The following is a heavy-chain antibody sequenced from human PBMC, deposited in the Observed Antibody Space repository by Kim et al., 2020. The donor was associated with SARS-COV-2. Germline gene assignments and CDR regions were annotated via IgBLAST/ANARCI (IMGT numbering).Heavy chain of an antibody. J-gene: IGHJ4*02. CDR1: GFTFSSYA. CDR3: ARKNYYVDY. CDR2: ISYDGSNK. Sequence: GGSLRLSCAASGFTFSSYAMHWVRQAPGKGLEWVAVISYDGSNKYYADSVKGRFTISRDNSKNTLYLQMNSLRAEDTAVYYCARKNYYVDYWGQGTLVTVSS. V-gene: IGHV3-30*04.